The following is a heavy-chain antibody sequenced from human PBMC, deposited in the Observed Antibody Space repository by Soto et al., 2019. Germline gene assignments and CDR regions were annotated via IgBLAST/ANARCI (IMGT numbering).Heavy chain of an antibody. D-gene: IGHD1-26*01. V-gene: IGHV4-59*01. CDR3: ARKIIVGATNNWFDP. CDR2: IYYSGST. CDR1: GGSISSYY. J-gene: IGHJ5*02. Sequence: SETLSLTCTVSGGSISSYYWSWIRQPPGKGLEWIGYIYYSGSTNYNPSLKSRVTISVDTSKNQFSLKLSSVTAADTAVYYCARKIIVGATNNWFDPWGQGTLVTVSS.